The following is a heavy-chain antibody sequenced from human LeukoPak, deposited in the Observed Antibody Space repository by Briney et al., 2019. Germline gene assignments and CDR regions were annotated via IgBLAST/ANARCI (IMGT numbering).Heavy chain of an antibody. Sequence: LSLTCAVYGGSFSGYYWSWIRQAPGKGLEWISYITNNSDIRHYAGSVAGRFTIYRDNAKNSLYLQMNSLRAEDTAIYYCARGTLFWGQGTLVTASS. D-gene: IGHD1-14*01. V-gene: IGHV3-11*06. CDR1: GGSFSGYY. CDR2: ITNNSDIR. CDR3: ARGTLF. J-gene: IGHJ4*02.